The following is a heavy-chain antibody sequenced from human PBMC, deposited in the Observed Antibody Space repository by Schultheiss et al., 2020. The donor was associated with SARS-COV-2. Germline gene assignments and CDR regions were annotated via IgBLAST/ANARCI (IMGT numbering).Heavy chain of an antibody. CDR3: ARDFRVAGTNDY. CDR1: GYTFTGYY. D-gene: IGHD6-19*01. Sequence: ASVKVSCKASGYTFTGYYMHWVRQAHGQGLEWMGIINPSGGSTSYAQKFQGRVTITADESTSTAYMELSSLRSDDTAVYYCARDFRVAGTNDYWGQGTLVTVSS. V-gene: IGHV1-46*01. J-gene: IGHJ4*02. CDR2: INPSGGST.